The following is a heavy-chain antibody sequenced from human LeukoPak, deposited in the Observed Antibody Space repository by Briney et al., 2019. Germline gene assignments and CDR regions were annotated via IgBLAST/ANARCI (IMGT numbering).Heavy chain of an antibody. Sequence: PGGSLRLSCAASGFTFSSYSMNWVRQAPGKGLEWVSYISSSSSTIYYADSVKGRFTISRDNAKNSLYLQMNSLRADDTAVYYCARSSPTNLWFGELGSPADYWGQGTLVTVSS. CDR2: ISSSSSTI. D-gene: IGHD3-10*01. V-gene: IGHV3-48*01. CDR3: ARSSPTNLWFGELGSPADY. CDR1: GFTFSSYS. J-gene: IGHJ4*02.